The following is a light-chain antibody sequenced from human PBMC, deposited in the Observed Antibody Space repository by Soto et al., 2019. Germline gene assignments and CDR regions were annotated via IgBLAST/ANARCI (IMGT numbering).Light chain of an antibody. CDR1: SSDVGSYNL. V-gene: IGLV2-23*02. CDR3: CSYAGSNWV. CDR2: EVS. Sequence: QSVLTQPASVSGSPGKSITISCTGTSSDVGSYNLVSWYQQHPGKAPKLMIYEVSKRPSGVSNRFSGSKSGNTASLTISGLQAEDEADYYCCSYAGSNWVFGGGTKLTVL. J-gene: IGLJ3*02.